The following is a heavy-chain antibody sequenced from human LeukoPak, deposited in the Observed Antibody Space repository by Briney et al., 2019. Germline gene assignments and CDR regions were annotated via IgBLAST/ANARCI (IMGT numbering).Heavy chain of an antibody. J-gene: IGHJ6*02. D-gene: IGHD3-10*02. CDR3: ARQVSTMIGRL. Sequence: GGSLRLSCAASGFTFSSYEMNWVRQAPGKGLEWVSYISSSGSTIYYADSVKGRFTIPRDNAKNSLYLQMNSLRAEDTAVYYCARQVSTMIGRLWGQGTTVTMSS. CDR2: ISSSGSTI. CDR1: GFTFSSYE. V-gene: IGHV3-48*03.